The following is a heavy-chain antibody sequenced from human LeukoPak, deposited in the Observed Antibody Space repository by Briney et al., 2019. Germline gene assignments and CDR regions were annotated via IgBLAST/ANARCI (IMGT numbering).Heavy chain of an antibody. CDR3: ARGGIALASHY. V-gene: IGHV3-53*01. D-gene: IGHD6-19*01. J-gene: IGHJ4*02. CDR1: GFTYSSYA. Sequence: GGSLRLSCAASGFTYSSYAMNWVRQAPGKGLEGVAVIYSGGSTYYADAVKGRFTISRDNSKNTLYLQMNSLRADDTAVYHCARGGIALASHYWGQGPLVSVSS. CDR2: IYSGGST.